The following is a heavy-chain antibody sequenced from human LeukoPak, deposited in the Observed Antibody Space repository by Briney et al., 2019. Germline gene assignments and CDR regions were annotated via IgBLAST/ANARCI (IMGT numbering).Heavy chain of an antibody. CDR1: GGSISSSSYY. Sequence: SETLSLTCTVSGGSISSSSYYWGWIRQPPGKGLEWIGEINHSGSTNYNPSLKSRVTISVDTSKNQFSLKLSSVTAADTAVYYCASPTYYDSSGYMTDWGQGTLVTVSS. V-gene: IGHV4-39*07. CDR3: ASPTYYDSSGYMTD. D-gene: IGHD3-22*01. CDR2: INHSGST. J-gene: IGHJ4*02.